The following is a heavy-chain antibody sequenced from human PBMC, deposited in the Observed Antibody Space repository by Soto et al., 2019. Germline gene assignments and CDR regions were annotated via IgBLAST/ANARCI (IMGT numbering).Heavy chain of an antibody. CDR3: ARLQYTVVTALDI. V-gene: IGHV4-59*11. D-gene: IGHD2-15*01. J-gene: IGHJ3*02. CDR2: IYHTVNT. CDR1: GVSIGSHF. Sequence: QVQLQESGPRLVKPSETLSLTCSVSGVSIGSHFWSWIRQAPGKGPELVGYIYHTVNTNYNPALKSRVTISMDTSENQLSLQLSSVTAPDTAVHYCARLQYTVVTALDIWGQGTMVTVSS.